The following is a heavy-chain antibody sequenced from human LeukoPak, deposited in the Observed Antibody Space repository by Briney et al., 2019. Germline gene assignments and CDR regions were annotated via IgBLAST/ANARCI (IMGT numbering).Heavy chain of an antibody. D-gene: IGHD6-19*01. J-gene: IGHJ1*01. V-gene: IGHV4-39*02. CDR1: GGSISSSSYY. Sequence: KPSETLSLTCTVSGGSISSSSYYWGWIRQPPGKGLEWIGSIYYSGSTYYNPSLKSRVTISVDTSKNQFSLKLSSVTAADTAVYYCARDNQGQWPYFQHWGQGTLVTVSS. CDR2: IYYSGST. CDR3: ARDNQGQWPYFQH.